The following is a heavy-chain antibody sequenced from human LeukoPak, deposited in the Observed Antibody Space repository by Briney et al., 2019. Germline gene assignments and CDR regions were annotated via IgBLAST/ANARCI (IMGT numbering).Heavy chain of an antibody. CDR2: INHSGST. CDR3: ARVEYSLDY. V-gene: IGHV4-34*01. J-gene: IGHJ4*02. CDR1: GGSFSGYY. Sequence: SETLPLTCAVYGGSFSGYYWSWIRQPPGKGLEWIGEINHSGSTNYNPSLKSRVTISVDTSKNQFSLKLSSVTAADTAVYYCARVEYSLDYWGQGTLVTVSS. D-gene: IGHD5-18*01.